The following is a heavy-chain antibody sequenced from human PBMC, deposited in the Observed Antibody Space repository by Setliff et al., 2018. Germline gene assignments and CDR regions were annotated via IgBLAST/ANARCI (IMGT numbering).Heavy chain of an antibody. V-gene: IGHV3-33*03. Sequence: PGGSLRLSCAASGFTFSTYRMHWVRQAPGKGLEWVAIIWDDGGYKYHADSVKGRFTISRDNAKNSVYLQMNSLRAEDTAIYYCATTRVWIPVLDSCGQGTLVTVSS. CDR2: IWDDGGYK. J-gene: IGHJ4*02. CDR1: GFTFSTYR. CDR3: ATTRVWIPVLDS. D-gene: IGHD5-18*01.